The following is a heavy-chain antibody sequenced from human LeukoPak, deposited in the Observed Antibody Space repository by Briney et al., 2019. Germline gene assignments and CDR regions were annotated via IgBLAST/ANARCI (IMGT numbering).Heavy chain of an antibody. CDR2: IIPGFGTA. Sequence: SVKVSCKASGGSFSSYVISWVRQAPGQGLEWMGGIIPGFGTANYAQKFQGTVTITADVSATTVYMVLNSLRSEDTAVYYCAREPEPAITLVRGEVFDIWGQGTMVIVSS. J-gene: IGHJ3*02. CDR1: GGSFSSYV. CDR3: AREPEPAITLVRGEVFDI. V-gene: IGHV1-69*01. D-gene: IGHD3-10*01.